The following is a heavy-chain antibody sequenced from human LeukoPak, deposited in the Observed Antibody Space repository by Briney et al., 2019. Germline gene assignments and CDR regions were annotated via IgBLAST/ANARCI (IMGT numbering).Heavy chain of an antibody. V-gene: IGHV4-59*08. J-gene: IGHJ5*02. CDR1: GGSISSYY. Sequence: SETLSLTCTVSGGSISSYYWSWIRQPPGKGLEWIGYIHYSGSTNHNPSLESRVTILVDTSKNQFSLQLSSVTAADTAVYYCARTYGSGSWLDHWGQGTLVTVSA. D-gene: IGHD3-10*01. CDR2: IHYSGST. CDR3: ARTYGSGSWLDH.